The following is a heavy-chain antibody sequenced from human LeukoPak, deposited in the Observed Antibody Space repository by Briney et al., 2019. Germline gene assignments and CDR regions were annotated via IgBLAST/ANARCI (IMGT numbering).Heavy chain of an antibody. Sequence: ASVKVSCKPSGYTLRDYYISWVRQAPGQGLEWLGWLNPHSGGTNYAQKFQGRVTLTSDTSTSTAYMELSLLSSDDTAIYYCARGLRIINGLDVWGQGTTVIVSS. CDR1: GYTLRDYY. CDR2: LNPHSGGT. D-gene: IGHD2-15*01. V-gene: IGHV1-2*02. J-gene: IGHJ6*02. CDR3: ARGLRIINGLDV.